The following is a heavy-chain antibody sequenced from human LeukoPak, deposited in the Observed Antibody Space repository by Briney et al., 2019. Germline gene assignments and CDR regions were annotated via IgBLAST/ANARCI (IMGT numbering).Heavy chain of an antibody. CDR2: MNFNNGGT. V-gene: IGHV1-2*02. CDR1: GFTFSGYY. J-gene: IGHJ3*02. CDR3: AREGSSGQDWYAFDI. Sequence: ASVGVSCKASGFTFSGYYVQWVRQAPGQGLEWVGWMNFNNGGTRYAPKFQGRVTMTRDTSISTAYMELNSLRSDDTAMYYCAREGSSGQDWYAFDIWGQETMVTVSS. D-gene: IGHD5-12*01.